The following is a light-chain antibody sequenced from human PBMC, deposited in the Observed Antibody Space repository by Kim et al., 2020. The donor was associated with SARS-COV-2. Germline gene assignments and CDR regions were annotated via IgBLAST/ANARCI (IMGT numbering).Light chain of an antibody. V-gene: IGKV3-20*01. CDR3: QQYGDSPKT. J-gene: IGKJ1*01. CDR2: DAS. CDR1: QRVTGTY. Sequence: EIVLTQSPDTLSLFPGETATLSCRASQRVTGTYLAWYQQKPGQAPKLLISDASIRAAGMPDRFSGSGYGTDFTLNISRVEPGDSAVYHCQQYGDSPKTFGQGTKVDIK.